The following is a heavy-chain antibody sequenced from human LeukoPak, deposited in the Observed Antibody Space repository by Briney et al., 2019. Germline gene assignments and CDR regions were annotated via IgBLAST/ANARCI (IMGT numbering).Heavy chain of an antibody. J-gene: IGHJ4*02. V-gene: IGHV3-53*01. Sequence: GGSLRLSCAVSGFTVSSSYMSWVRQAPGKGLEWVSLIHSGGTTDYADSVKDRFTISRDYSKNTVNLQINSPRAEDTAVYYCARERRYCSGDNCYSGLDYWGKGTLVTVSS. CDR3: ARERRYCSGDNCYSGLDY. D-gene: IGHD2-15*01. CDR2: IHSGGTT. CDR1: GFTVSSSY.